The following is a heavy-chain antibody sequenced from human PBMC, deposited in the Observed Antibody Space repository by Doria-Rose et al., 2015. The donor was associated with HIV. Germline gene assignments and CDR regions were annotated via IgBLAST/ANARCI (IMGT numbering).Heavy chain of an antibody. J-gene: IGHJ6*03. Sequence: ESGGGLVQPGRSLRLSCVGSGFSFESYAMHWVRLAPGKGLEWVAGSSWDSGAMGNADSVEGRFTISRDNAKKSVYLEMRSLRPEDTAFYYCAKAPIIGPKYYCYMDVWGKGTSVTVSS. CDR3: AKAPIIGPKYYCYMDV. CDR2: SSWDSGAM. CDR1: GFSFESYA. V-gene: IGHV3-9*01. D-gene: IGHD3-3*01.